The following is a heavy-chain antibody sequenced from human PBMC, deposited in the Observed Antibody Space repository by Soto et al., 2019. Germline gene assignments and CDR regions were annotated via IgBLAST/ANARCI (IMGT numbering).Heavy chain of an antibody. CDR1: GGSIGSYY. Sequence: SKTLSLTCTVSGGSIGSYYWSWIRQPPGKGLEWIGYIYYSGSTNYNPSLKSRVTISVDTSKNQFSLKLSSVTAADTAVYYCSRVQSRSFDFDIWGPAKMVTV. J-gene: IGHJ3*02. CDR2: IYYSGST. CDR3: SRVQSRSFDFDI. D-gene: IGHD6-6*01. V-gene: IGHV4-59*12.